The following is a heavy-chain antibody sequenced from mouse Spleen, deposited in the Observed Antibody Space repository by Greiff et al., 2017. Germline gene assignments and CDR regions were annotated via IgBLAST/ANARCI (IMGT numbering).Heavy chain of an antibody. J-gene: IGHJ4*01. CDR2: ITSGGRTI. CDR3: SREGEL. Sequence: EVRLVESGGGLVKPGGSLKLSCAASGFTFSDYGIHWVRQAPEKGLEWVAYITSGGRTIYYAATVKGRFTISRDSAKNTLFLQMTSLRSEDTAMYYCSREGELWGQGTSVTVSS. V-gene: IGHV5-17*01. CDR1: GFTFSDYG.